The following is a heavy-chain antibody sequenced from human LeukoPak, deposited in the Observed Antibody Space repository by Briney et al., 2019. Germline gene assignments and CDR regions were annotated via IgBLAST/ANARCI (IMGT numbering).Heavy chain of an antibody. J-gene: IGHJ3*02. CDR2: ISVSGGST. CDR1: GFTFSSYA. Sequence: PGGSLRLSCAASGFTFSSYAMSWVRQAPGKGLEWVSAISVSGGSTYYADSVKGRFTISRDNSKNTLYLQMNRLRAEDTAVDYCANWPTTVTSRDAFAIWGQGTMVTVSS. CDR3: ANWPTTVTSRDAFAI. D-gene: IGHD4-17*01. V-gene: IGHV3-23*01.